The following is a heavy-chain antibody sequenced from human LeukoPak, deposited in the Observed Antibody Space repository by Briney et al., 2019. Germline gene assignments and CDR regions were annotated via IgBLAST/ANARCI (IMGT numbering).Heavy chain of an antibody. CDR1: GFTFSSYA. D-gene: IGHD1-26*01. J-gene: IGHJ4*02. V-gene: IGHV3-30-3*01. Sequence: GRSLRLSCAASGFTFSSYAMHWVRQAPGKGLEWVAVISYDGSNKYYADSVKGRFTISRDNSKNTLYLQMNSLRAEDTAVYYCARDPQGGASFDYWGQGTLVTVSS. CDR3: ARDPQGGASFDY. CDR2: ISYDGSNK.